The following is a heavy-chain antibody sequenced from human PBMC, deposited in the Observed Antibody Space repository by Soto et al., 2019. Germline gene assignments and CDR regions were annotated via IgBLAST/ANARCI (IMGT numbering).Heavy chain of an antibody. CDR2: IYYSGST. CDR1: GGSFSSYY. D-gene: IGHD3-22*01. V-gene: IGHV4-59*01. Sequence: SETLSLTCTASGGSFSSYYWSWIRQPPGKGLEWIGYIYYSGSTNYNPSLKSRVTISVDTSKNQFSLKLSSVTAADTAVYYCARGNYYDSSGYYDYWGQGTLVTVS. CDR3: ARGNYYDSSGYYDY. J-gene: IGHJ4*02.